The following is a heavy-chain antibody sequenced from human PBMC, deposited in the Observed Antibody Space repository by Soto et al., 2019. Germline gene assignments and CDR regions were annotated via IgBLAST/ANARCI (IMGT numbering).Heavy chain of an antibody. J-gene: IGHJ6*02. CDR2: ISYDGSNK. CDR3: ATGGRNYGYYYGMDV. CDR1: GFTFSSYG. D-gene: IGHD1-7*01. Sequence: GGSLRLSCAASGFTFSSYGMHWVRQAPGKGLEWVAVISYDGSNKYYADSVKGRFTISRDNSKNTLYLQMNSLRAEDTAVYYCATGGRNYGYYYGMDVWGQGTTVTVSS. V-gene: IGHV3-30*03.